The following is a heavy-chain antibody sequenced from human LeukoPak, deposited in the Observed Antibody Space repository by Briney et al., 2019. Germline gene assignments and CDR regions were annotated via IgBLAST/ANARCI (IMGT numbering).Heavy chain of an antibody. CDR3: ARGDYGGDYFDY. CDR2: IWYDGGKK. Sequence: GGSLRLSCAASGFIFDTYGMHWVRQAPGKGLEWVAVIWYDGGKKYYADSVEGRFTISRDNAKNSLYLQMNSLRAEDTAVYYCARGDYGGDYFDYWGQGTLVTVSS. V-gene: IGHV3-33*01. J-gene: IGHJ4*02. D-gene: IGHD4-23*01. CDR1: GFIFDTYG.